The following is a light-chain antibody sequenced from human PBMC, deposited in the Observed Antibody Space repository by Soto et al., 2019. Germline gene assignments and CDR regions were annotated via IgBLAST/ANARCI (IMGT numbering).Light chain of an antibody. V-gene: IGKV3-15*01. CDR1: EIVAGY. Sequence: IVLTQSPATLSLSPWERATLSCRASEIVAGYLAWYQQKPGQAPRLLIYGASTRATGIPARFSGSGSGTEFTLTISSLQSEDFATYYCQQSYSTPPTFGQGTKVDIK. CDR3: QQSYSTPPT. CDR2: GAS. J-gene: IGKJ1*01.